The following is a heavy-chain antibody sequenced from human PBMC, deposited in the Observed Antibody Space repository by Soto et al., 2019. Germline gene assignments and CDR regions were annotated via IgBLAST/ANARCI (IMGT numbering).Heavy chain of an antibody. V-gene: IGHV3-7*01. CDR3: ARSVVVPAAPIYYYYYYMDV. Sequence: EVQLVESGGGLVQPGGSLRLSCAASGFTFSSYWMSWVRQAPGKGLEWVANIKQDGSEKYYVDSVKGRFTISRDNAKNSLYLQMNSLRAEDTAVYYCARSVVVPAAPIYYYYYYMDVWGKGTTVTVSS. J-gene: IGHJ6*03. CDR1: GFTFSSYW. CDR2: IKQDGSEK. D-gene: IGHD2-2*01.